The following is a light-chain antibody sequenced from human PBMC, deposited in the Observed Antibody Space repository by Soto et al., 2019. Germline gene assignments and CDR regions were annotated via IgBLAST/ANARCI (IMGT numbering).Light chain of an antibody. CDR1: SSDVGGYNY. CDR2: DVS. J-gene: IGLJ2*01. V-gene: IGLV2-11*01. CDR3: CSYAGIYVV. Sequence: QSALPQPRSVSGSPGQSVTISCTGTSSDVGGYNYVSWYQQHPGKAPKLMIYDVSKRPSGVPDRFSGSKSGNTASLTISGLQAEDEADYYCCSYAGIYVVFGGGTKLTVL.